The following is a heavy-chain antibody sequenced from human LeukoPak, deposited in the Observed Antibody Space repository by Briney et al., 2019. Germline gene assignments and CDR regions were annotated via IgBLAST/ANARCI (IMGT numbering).Heavy chain of an antibody. Sequence: SETLSLTCTVSGGSISSSNYYWGWIRQPPGNGLEWIVNFYYSGSTYYNPSLKSRVTISVDTSKNQFSLKLSSVTAADTAVYYCARDRSSGYYLFPFDYWGQGTLVTVSS. J-gene: IGHJ4*02. CDR1: GGSISSSNYY. CDR2: FYYSGST. V-gene: IGHV4-39*07. CDR3: ARDRSSGYYLFPFDY. D-gene: IGHD3-22*01.